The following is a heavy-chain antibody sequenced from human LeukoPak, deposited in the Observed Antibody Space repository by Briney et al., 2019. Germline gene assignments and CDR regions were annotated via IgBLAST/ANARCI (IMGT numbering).Heavy chain of an antibody. J-gene: IGHJ5*02. D-gene: IGHD6-19*01. Sequence: ASVKVSCKASGYTFTSYDINWVRQATGQGLEWMGWMNPNGGNTGYAQKFQGRVTMTRNTSISTAYMELSSLRSEDTAVYYCARGPYSSGWYRHRAVNWFDPWGQGTLVTVSS. CDR2: MNPNGGNT. V-gene: IGHV1-8*01. CDR1: GYTFTSYD. CDR3: ARGPYSSGWYRHRAVNWFDP.